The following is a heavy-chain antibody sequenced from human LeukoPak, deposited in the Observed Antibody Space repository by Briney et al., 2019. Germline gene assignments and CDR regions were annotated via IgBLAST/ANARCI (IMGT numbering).Heavy chain of an antibody. D-gene: IGHD3-22*01. CDR2: ISDSGDNK. CDR3: AGWYDSNGYA. Sequence: PGGSLRLSCAASGFTFSTYPMSWARQAPGKGLDWVSAISDSGDNKQYADSVKGRFTISRDNSKNTLYLQVNNLRVEDTAVYYCAGWYDSNGYAWGQGTLVTVSS. J-gene: IGHJ5*02. V-gene: IGHV3-23*01. CDR1: GFTFSTYP.